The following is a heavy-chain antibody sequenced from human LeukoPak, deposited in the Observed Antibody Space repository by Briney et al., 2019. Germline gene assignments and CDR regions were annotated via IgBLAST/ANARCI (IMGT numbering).Heavy chain of an antibody. CDR2: ISSNSGST. CDR1: GFTFSSYA. CDR3: AKGAAAGLYYYGMDV. J-gene: IGHJ6*04. V-gene: IGHV3-23*01. Sequence: GGSLRLSCAASGFTFSSYAMSWVRQAPGKGLEWVSAISSNSGSTYYADSVKGRFTISRDNSNNTLYLQMNSLRAEDTAVYYCAKGAAAGLYYYGMDVWGKGTTVTVSS. D-gene: IGHD6-13*01.